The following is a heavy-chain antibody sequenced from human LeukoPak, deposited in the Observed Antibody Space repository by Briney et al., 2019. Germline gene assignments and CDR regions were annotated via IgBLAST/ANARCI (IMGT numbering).Heavy chain of an antibody. V-gene: IGHV3-23*01. CDR2: VSGSGGST. D-gene: IGHD3-16*01. CDR1: GFTVSSYA. Sequence: GGSLRLSCAASGFTVSSYAMSWVRQAPGKGLEWVSVVSGSGGSTSYADSVKGRFTISRDNSKNTLYLQMNSLRAEDTAVYYCAKGVITFGAADDAFDIWGQGTMVTVSS. J-gene: IGHJ3*02. CDR3: AKGVITFGAADDAFDI.